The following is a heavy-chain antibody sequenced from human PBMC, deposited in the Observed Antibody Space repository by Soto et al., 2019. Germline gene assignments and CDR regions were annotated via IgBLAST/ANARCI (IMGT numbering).Heavy chain of an antibody. J-gene: IGHJ5*02. CDR3: ARERDGHNPNWFDL. V-gene: IGHV3-53*02. CDR1: GFTVSSNY. CDR2: MYSGGST. Sequence: EVQVVETGGGLIQPGGSLRLSCAVSGFTVSSNYMSWVRQPPGKGPEWVSDMYSGGSTYYADSVKGRFTISRDNSKNTLYLQMNSLRAWDTDVYYCARERDGHNPNWFDLWGQGTLVTVSS. D-gene: IGHD2-8*01.